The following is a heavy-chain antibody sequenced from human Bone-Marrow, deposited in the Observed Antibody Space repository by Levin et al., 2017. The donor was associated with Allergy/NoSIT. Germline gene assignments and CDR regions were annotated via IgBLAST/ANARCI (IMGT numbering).Heavy chain of an antibody. D-gene: IGHD6-19*01. CDR2: INPAGSQK. V-gene: IGHV3-7*01. CDR3: AAWCSGDNNV. J-gene: IGHJ4*02. Sequence: GESLKISCIASGVTFSTCWMNWVRQAPGRGLEWVANINPAGSQKRYVDSIKGRFTVSRDNADNSLYLQLSSLGVEDASVYYCAAWCSGDNNVWGQGTVVTVSS. CDR1: GVTFSTCW.